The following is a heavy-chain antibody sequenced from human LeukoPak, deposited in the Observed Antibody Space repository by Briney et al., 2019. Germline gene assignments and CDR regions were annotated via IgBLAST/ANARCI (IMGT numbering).Heavy chain of an antibody. V-gene: IGHV4-39*07. CDR3: ASSTYYYDSSGYYKQNYFDY. CDR1: GGSISSSSYY. J-gene: IGHJ4*02. CDR2: IYYSGST. D-gene: IGHD3-22*01. Sequence: SETLSLTCTVSGGSISSSSYYWGWIRQPPGKGLEWIGSIYYSGSTYYNPSLKSRVTISVDTSKNQFSLKLSSVTAADTAVYYCASSTYYYDSSGYYKQNYFDYWGQGTLVTVSS.